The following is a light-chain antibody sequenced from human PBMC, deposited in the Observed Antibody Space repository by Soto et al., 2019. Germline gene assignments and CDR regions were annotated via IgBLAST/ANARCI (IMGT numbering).Light chain of an antibody. Sequence: HSVLTQPPSVSGAPGQRVTISCTGSSSNIGAGYDVHWYQQLPGTAPKLLIYGNNNRPSGVPDRFSGSKSGTSASLAITGLQAEDEADYYCQSYDSSLSGPWVFGGGTKLTVL. J-gene: IGLJ3*02. V-gene: IGLV1-40*01. CDR1: SSNIGAGYD. CDR2: GNN. CDR3: QSYDSSLSGPWV.